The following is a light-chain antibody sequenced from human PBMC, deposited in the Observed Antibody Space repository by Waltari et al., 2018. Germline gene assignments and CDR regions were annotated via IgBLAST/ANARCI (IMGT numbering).Light chain of an antibody. J-gene: IGLJ2*01. CDR3: SSYTSSSTRPVV. CDR1: SSDVGGYND. V-gene: IGLV2-14*01. CDR2: DVS. Sequence: QSALTQPASVSGSPGQSITISCTGTSSDVGGYNDVSWYQQHPGKAPNLMIYDVSKRPSGFFSRVSGSKSGNTASLTISGRQAEDEADYYCSSYTSSSTRPVVFGGGTKLTVL.